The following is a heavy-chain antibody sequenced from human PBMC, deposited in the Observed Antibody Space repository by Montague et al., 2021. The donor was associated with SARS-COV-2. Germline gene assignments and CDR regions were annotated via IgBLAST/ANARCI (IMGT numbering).Heavy chain of an antibody. CDR3: AKGGQVHDYGGHFDY. J-gene: IGHJ4*02. Sequence: SLRLSCAASEFTFSSYAMSWVRQAPGKGLEWVSAISGSGGSTYYADSLKGRFTISRDNSKNTLYLQMNSLRAEDTAVYYCAKGGQVHDYGGHFDYWGQGTLVTVSS. CDR2: ISGSGGST. CDR1: EFTFSSYA. V-gene: IGHV3-23*01. D-gene: IGHD4-23*01.